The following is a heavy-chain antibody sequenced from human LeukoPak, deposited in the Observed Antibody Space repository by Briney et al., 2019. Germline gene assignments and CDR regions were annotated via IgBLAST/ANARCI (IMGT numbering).Heavy chain of an antibody. CDR2: ITHSRST. V-gene: IGHV4-34*01. D-gene: IGHD3-10*01. Sequence: KPSETLSLTCAVYGGSFSSYYWSWIRQSPGKGLEWIGEITHSRSTNYNPSLKSRVTISLDTSKSQFSLKLTSVIAADTAVYYCARVTRFTQFGELWFDSWGQGTLLTVSS. J-gene: IGHJ5*01. CDR1: GGSFSSYY. CDR3: ARVTRFTQFGELWFDS.